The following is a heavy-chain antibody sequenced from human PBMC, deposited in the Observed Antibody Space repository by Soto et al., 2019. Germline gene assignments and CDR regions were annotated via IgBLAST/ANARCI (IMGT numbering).Heavy chain of an antibody. V-gene: IGHV3-13*05. J-gene: IGHJ6*02. CDR3: ARTDRDFYGLDV. CDR1: GFTFRNYD. Sequence: EVQLVESGGGLVQPGGSLRPSWEASGFTFRNYDMNWVRQGTGKGLEWVSGISAAGDPDYADSVEGRFTISRENAQNSFFLQMNSLRVGDTAVYYCARTDRDFYGLDVWGQGTTVIVSS. CDR2: ISAAGDP.